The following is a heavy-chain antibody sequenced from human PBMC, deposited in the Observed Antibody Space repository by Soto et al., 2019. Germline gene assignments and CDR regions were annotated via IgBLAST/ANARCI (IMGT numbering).Heavy chain of an antibody. Sequence: LRLSCAASGFTFSIYAMTWVRQAPGKGLEWVSGISESGINTYYADSVKGRFTISRDNSKNTLYLQMNSLRAEDTAVYYCAKYGDLMTTAYFDYWGQGTLVTVSS. J-gene: IGHJ4*02. V-gene: IGHV3-23*01. CDR1: GFTFSIYA. CDR2: ISESGINT. D-gene: IGHD4-4*01. CDR3: AKYGDLMTTAYFDY.